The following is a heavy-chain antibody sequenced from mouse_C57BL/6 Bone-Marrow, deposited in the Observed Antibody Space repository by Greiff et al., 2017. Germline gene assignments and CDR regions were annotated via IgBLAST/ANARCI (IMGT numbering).Heavy chain of an antibody. V-gene: IGHV1-80*01. D-gene: IGHD2-1*01. CDR3: ARILLWYFYAMDD. CDR1: GYAFSSYW. J-gene: IGHJ4*01. CDR2: IYPGDGDT. Sequence: VQLQQSGAELVKPGASVKISCKASGYAFSSYWMNWVKQRPGKGLEWIGQIYPGDGDTNYNGKFKGKATLTADKSSSTAYMQLSSLTSEDSAVYFGARILLWYFYAMDDGGQGTSVTVSS.